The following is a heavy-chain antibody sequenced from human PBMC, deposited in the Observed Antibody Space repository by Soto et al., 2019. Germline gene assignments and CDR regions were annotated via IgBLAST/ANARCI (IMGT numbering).Heavy chain of an antibody. CDR1: GYTFTSYD. V-gene: IGHV1-8*01. J-gene: IGHJ3*02. Sequence: ASVKVSCKASGYTFTSYDINWVRQATGQGLEWMGWMNPNSGNTGYAQKFQGRVTMTRNTSISTAYMELSSLRSEDTAVYYCARGSYCTNGVCRDAFDIWGQGTMVTVSS. D-gene: IGHD2-8*01. CDR3: ARGSYCTNGVCRDAFDI. CDR2: MNPNSGNT.